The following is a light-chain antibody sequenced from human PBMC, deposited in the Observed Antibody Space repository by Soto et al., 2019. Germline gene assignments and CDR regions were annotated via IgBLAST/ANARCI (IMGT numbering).Light chain of an antibody. CDR1: QSVRNN. J-gene: IGKJ1*01. V-gene: IGKV3-15*01. CDR3: QQYNKWPPWT. CDR2: AAS. Sequence: EIVLTQSPGTLSLSPGERATLSCRASQSVRNNLAWYQQKPGLAPRLLISAASTRATGIPARFSGNGSETEFTLIIDNLQSEDYALYYCQQYNKWPPWTFGQGTKVDI.